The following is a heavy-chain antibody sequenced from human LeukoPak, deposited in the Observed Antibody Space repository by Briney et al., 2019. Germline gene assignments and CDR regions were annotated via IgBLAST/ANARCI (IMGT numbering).Heavy chain of an antibody. D-gene: IGHD3-22*01. J-gene: IGHJ4*02. CDR2: IKQDGSEK. CDR1: GFTFSSYW. CDR3: ARDFGPDGGDYDSSGYLY. V-gene: IGHV3-7*01. Sequence: GGSLRLSCAASGFTFSSYWMSWVRQAPGKGLEWVANIKQDGSEKYYVDSVKGRFTISRDNAKNSLYLQMNSLRAEDTAVYYCARDFGPDGGDYDSSGYLYWGQGTLVTVSS.